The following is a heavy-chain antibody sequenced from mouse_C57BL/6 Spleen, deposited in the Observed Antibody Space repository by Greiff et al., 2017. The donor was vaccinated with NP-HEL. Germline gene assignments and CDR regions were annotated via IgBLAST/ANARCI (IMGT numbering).Heavy chain of an antibody. V-gene: IGHV1-69*01. Sequence: QVQLQQPGAELVLPGASVKLSCKASGYTFTSYWMHWVKQRPGQGLEWIGEIDPSDSYTNYNQKFKVKSTLTVDKSSSTAYMQLISLTSEDSAVYYCARCVYYYGSSSYAMDYWGQGTSVTVSS. CDR3: ARCVYYYGSSSYAMDY. J-gene: IGHJ4*01. D-gene: IGHD1-1*01. CDR2: IDPSDSYT. CDR1: GYTFTSYW.